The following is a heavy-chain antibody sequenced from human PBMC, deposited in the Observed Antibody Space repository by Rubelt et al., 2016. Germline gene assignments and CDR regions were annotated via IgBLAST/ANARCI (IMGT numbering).Heavy chain of an antibody. CDR3: AKELCSGGNCYLGY. V-gene: IGHV4-34*01. J-gene: IGHJ4*02. D-gene: IGHD2-15*01. CDR1: GGSFNNYY. Sequence: QVQLQQWGAGLLKPSETLSLTCAVYGGSFNNYYWFWIRQPPGKGLEWIGEVNHNGNTNYNPSLKSRLTISLDTSKSQFSLRRGAVTAADTAVYYCAKELCSGGNCYLGYWGQGTRVTVSS. CDR2: VNHNGNT.